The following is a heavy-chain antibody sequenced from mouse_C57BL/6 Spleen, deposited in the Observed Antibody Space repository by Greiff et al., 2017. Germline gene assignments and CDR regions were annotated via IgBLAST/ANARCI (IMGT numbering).Heavy chain of an antibody. V-gene: IGHV1-15*01. CDR3: TKGEPYFDY. CDR1: GYTFTDYE. Sequence: VQLQQSGAELVRPGASVTLSCKASGYTFTDYEMHWVKQTPVHGLEWIGAIDPETGGTAYNQKFKGKAILTADKSSSTAYMELRSLTSEDSAVYYCTKGEPYFDYWGQGTTLTVSS. CDR2: IDPETGGT. J-gene: IGHJ2*01.